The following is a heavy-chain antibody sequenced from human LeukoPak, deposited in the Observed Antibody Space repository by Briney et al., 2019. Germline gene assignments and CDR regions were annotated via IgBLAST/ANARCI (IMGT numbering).Heavy chain of an antibody. CDR3: AKDTGRYYSGRVGG. J-gene: IGHJ4*02. Sequence: GGSLRLSCAASGFTFSSYAMSWVRQAPGKGLEWVSSFSGSGGSTYYADSVKGRFTISRDNSKNTLYLQMNSLRAEDTGVYYCAKDTGRYYSGRVGGWGQGTLAT. CDR1: GFTFSSYA. V-gene: IGHV3-23*01. CDR2: FSGSGGST. D-gene: IGHD6-19*01.